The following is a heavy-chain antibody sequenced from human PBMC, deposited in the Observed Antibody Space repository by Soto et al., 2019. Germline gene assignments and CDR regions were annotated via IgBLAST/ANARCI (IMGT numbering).Heavy chain of an antibody. D-gene: IGHD2-2*01. CDR3: ARDCNQYSTYQFYYGMAV. CDR2: ISYDGRNK. J-gene: IGHJ6*02. V-gene: IGHV3-30*03. Sequence: QVQLVETGGGLVQPGRSLRLSCAASGFTFRNYGIYWVRQAPGKGLEWVAVISYDGRNKGYADSVKGRFTISRDNYKETADLQMNSLRAEDTAMYYSARDCNQYSTYQFYYGMAVWGQGTSVTVSS. CDR1: GFTFRNYG.